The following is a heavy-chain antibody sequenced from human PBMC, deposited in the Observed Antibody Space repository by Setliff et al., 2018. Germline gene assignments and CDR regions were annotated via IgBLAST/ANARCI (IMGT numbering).Heavy chain of an antibody. CDR1: GSAISSGHY. CDR2: FRPSGRT. Sequence: SETLSLTCAVSGSAISSGHYWGWIRQPPGKGGLEWIGSFRPSGRTYNTSLKSRVTISLDTSRKQFSLKLTSVTAADTAVYYCVRDAGDGYGVDAYAGGGFDIWGQGTMVTVSS. J-gene: IGHJ3*02. V-gene: IGHV4-38-2*02. CDR3: VRDAGDGYGVDAYAGGGFDI. D-gene: IGHD4-17*01.